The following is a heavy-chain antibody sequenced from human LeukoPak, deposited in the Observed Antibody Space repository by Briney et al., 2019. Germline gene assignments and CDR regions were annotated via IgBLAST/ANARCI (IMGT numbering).Heavy chain of an antibody. CDR3: ARALARYSGSYPYNWFDP. J-gene: IGHJ5*02. CDR2: IIPIFGTA. D-gene: IGHD1-26*01. CDR1: GGTSSKYA. Sequence: GASVKVSCKASGGTSSKYAISWVRQAPGQGLEWMGGIIPIFGTANYAQKFQGRVTITADESTSTAYMELSSLRSEDTAVYYCARALARYSGSYPYNWFDPWGQGTLVTVSS. V-gene: IGHV1-69*13.